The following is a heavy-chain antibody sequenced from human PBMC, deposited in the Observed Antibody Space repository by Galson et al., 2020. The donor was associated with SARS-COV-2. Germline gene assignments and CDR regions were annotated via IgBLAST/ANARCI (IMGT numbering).Heavy chain of an antibody. V-gene: IGHV3-30*04. D-gene: IGHD3-10*01. CDR2: ISNDGSNK. CDR1: GFTFSSYA. J-gene: IGHJ4*02. Sequence: GGSLRLSCAASGFTFSSYAMHWVRQAPGKGLEWVAVISNDGSNKYYADSVKGRFTISRDNSKNTLYLQMNSLRAEDTAVYYCARDRIGELLQDDRGQGALVKVS. CDR3: ARDRIGELLQDD.